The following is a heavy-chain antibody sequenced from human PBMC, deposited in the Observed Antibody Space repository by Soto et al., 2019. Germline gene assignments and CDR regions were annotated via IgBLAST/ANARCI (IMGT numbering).Heavy chain of an antibody. CDR1: GFTFIGFA. D-gene: IGHD6-19*01. Sequence: AGVLMRLPKAAAGFTFIGFASRWVIQKQGEGLEWVSGISGSGGSTYYADSVKGRFTISRDNSKNTLYLQMNSLGAEDTAVYYCAKDNDGVSSGWYYFDYWGQRTLVTVSS. V-gene: IGHV3-23*01. CDR2: ISGSGGST. CDR3: AKDNDGVSSGWYYFDY. J-gene: IGHJ4*02.